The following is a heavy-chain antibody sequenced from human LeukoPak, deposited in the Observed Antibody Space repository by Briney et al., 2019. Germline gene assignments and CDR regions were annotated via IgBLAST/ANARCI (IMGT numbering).Heavy chain of an antibody. D-gene: IGHD2-21*02. CDR2: ISYDGSNK. CDR1: GFTFSSYG. J-gene: IGHJ4*02. CDR3: AKDRVTPYYFDY. Sequence: PGRSQRLSCAASGFTFSSYGMHWVRQAPGKGLEWVAVISYDGSNKYYADSVKGRFTISRDNSKNTLYLQMNSLRAEDTAVYYCAKDRVTPYYFDYWGQGTLVTVSS. V-gene: IGHV3-30*18.